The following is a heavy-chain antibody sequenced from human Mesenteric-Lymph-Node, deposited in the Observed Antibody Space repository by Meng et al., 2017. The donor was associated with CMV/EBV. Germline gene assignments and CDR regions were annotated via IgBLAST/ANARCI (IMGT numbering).Heavy chain of an antibody. J-gene: IGHJ4*02. CDR2: IYPGDSDT. Sequence: GESLKISCKASGYTFTSHWIGWVRQMPGKGLEWMGIIYPGDSDTTYSPSFQGQVTISADKSISTAYLQWSRLKASDTAMYYCARIRRWSAAGGGLLDYWGQGTLVTVSS. D-gene: IGHD3-3*01. CDR1: GYTFTSHW. CDR3: ARIRRWSAAGGGLLDY. V-gene: IGHV5-51*01.